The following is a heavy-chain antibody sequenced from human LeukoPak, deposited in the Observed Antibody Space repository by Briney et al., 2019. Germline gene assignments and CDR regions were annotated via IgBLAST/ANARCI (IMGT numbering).Heavy chain of an antibody. CDR3: AKDRGASGWTTFDY. CDR2: IWYDGNNK. V-gene: IGHV3-30*02. Sequence: GGSLRLSCAASGFTFSSYGMHWVRQAPGKGLEWVAFIWYDGNNKYYADSVKGRFTISRDNSKNTLYLQMNSLRADDTAVYYCAKDRGASGWTTFDYWGQGTLVTVSP. CDR1: GFTFSSYG. J-gene: IGHJ4*02. D-gene: IGHD2/OR15-2a*01.